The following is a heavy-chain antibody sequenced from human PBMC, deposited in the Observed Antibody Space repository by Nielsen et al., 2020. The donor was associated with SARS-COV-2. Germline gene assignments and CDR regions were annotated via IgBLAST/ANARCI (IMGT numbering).Heavy chain of an antibody. CDR3: ARVPPGDYFDYYYYGMDV. Sequence: GESLKISCQGSGSSFTSYWIGWVRQLHGKGLEWMGIIYPGDSDTRYSPSFQGQVTISADKSISTAYLQWSSLKASDTAMYYCARVPPGDYFDYYYYGMDVWGQGTTVTVSS. V-gene: IGHV5-51*01. J-gene: IGHJ6*02. CDR2: IYPGDSDT. CDR1: GSSFTSYW. D-gene: IGHD4-17*01.